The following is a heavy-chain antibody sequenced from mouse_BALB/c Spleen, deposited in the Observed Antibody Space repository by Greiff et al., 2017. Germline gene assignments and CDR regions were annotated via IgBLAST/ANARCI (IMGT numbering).Heavy chain of an antibody. Sequence: EVQGVESGGGLVQPGGSRKLSCAASGFTFSSFGMHWVRQAPEKGLEWVAYISSGSSTIYYADTVKGRFTISRDNPKNTLFLQMTSLRSEDTAMYYCARSLWSYFDYWGQGTTLTVSS. J-gene: IGHJ2*01. CDR1: GFTFSSFG. CDR2: ISSGSSTI. D-gene: IGHD1-1*02. V-gene: IGHV5-17*02. CDR3: ARSLWSYFDY.